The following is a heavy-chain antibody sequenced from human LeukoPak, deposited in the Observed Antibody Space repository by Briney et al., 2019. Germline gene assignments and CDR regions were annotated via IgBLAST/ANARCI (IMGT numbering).Heavy chain of an antibody. V-gene: IGHV3-9*01. CDR1: GFTFDDYA. J-gene: IGHJ4*02. CDR2: ISWNSGSM. CDR3: AKVGTDLRIDY. Sequence: PGRSLRLSCAASGFTFDDYAMHWVRHARGKGLEWVSGISWNSGSMGYADSVKGRFTISRDNAKNSLYLQMNSLRAEDTALYYCAKVGTDLRIDYWGQGTLVTVSS.